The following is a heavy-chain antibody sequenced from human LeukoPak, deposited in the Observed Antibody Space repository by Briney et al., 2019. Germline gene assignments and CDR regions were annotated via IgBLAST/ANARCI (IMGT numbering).Heavy chain of an antibody. D-gene: IGHD2-2*01. Sequence: ASVKVSCKTSGYTFTTYGVSWVRQAPGQGLEWMGWVSGYTGNTNYAESFQGRVTMTIDTSTSTVYMELTSLRSDDTAVYYCARGEVSASLYYFDFWGQGTLVTVS. J-gene: IGHJ4*02. CDR2: VSGYTGNT. V-gene: IGHV1-18*01. CDR3: ARGEVSASLYYFDF. CDR1: GYTFTTYG.